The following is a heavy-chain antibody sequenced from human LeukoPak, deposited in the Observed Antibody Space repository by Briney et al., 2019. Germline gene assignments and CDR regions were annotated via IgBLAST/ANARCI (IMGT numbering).Heavy chain of an antibody. CDR3: AKEGIDWLSNLIFDY. Sequence: PGGSLRLSCAASGFTFSSYGMHWVRQAPGKGLEWVAVISYDGSNKYYADSVKGRFTISRDNSKNTLYLQMNSLRAEDTAVYYCAKEGIDWLSNLIFDYRGQGTLVTVSS. CDR2: ISYDGSNK. D-gene: IGHD3-9*01. J-gene: IGHJ4*02. V-gene: IGHV3-30*18. CDR1: GFTFSSYG.